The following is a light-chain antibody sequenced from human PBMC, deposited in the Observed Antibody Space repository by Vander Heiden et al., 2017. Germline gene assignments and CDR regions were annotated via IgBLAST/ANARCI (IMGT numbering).Light chain of an antibody. J-gene: IGLJ3*02. CDR2: VNS. Sequence: PGQRVTISCTGSSSNIGAGYDVHWYQQLPGTAPKLLIYVNSNRPSGVPDRFSGSKSGTSASLAITGLQAEDEADYYCQSYDSSLSGSDWVFGGGTKLTVL. V-gene: IGLV1-40*01. CDR3: QSYDSSLSGSDWV. CDR1: SSNIGAGYD.